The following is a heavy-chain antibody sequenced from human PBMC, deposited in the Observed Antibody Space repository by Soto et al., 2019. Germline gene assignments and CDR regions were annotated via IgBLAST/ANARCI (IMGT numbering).Heavy chain of an antibody. J-gene: IGHJ3*01. CDR1: GFTFSSSA. Sequence: GALRVSCAASGFTFSSSAMGWVRQAPGKGLEWVSAISGSGGSTYYADSVKGRFTISRDNSKNTLHLQMNSLRAEDTAVYYCAKDLYTSIVGATVWGQGTMVTVSS. CDR2: ISGSGGST. V-gene: IGHV3-23*01. CDR3: AKDLYTSIVGATV. D-gene: IGHD1-26*01.